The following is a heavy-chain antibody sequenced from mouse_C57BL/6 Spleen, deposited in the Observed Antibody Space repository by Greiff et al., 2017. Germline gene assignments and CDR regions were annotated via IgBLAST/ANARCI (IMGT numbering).Heavy chain of an antibody. Sequence: EVQLMESEGGLVQPGSSMKLSCTASGFTFSDYYMAWVRQVPEKGLEWVANINYDGSSSYYLDSLKSRFIISRDNAKNILYLQLSILKSEDTATYYCARVYSNYAMDDWGKGTSVTVSS. J-gene: IGHJ4*01. V-gene: IGHV5-16*01. CDR2: INYDGSSS. D-gene: IGHD2-5*01. CDR3: ARVYSNYAMDD. CDR1: GFTFSDYY.